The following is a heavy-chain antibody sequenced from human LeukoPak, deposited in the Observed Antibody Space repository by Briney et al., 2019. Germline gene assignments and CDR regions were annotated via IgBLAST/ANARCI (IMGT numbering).Heavy chain of an antibody. J-gene: IGHJ4*02. CDR1: GGSISGYY. Sequence: SETLSLTCAVYGGSISGYYWSWIRQPPGKGLEWIGEINHSGSTNYNPSLKSRVTISVDTSKNQFSLKLSSVTAADTAVYYCARERGDIVVVVAATTYYFDYWGQGTLVTVSS. CDR3: ARERGDIVVVVAATTYYFDY. CDR2: INHSGST. V-gene: IGHV4-34*01. D-gene: IGHD2-15*01.